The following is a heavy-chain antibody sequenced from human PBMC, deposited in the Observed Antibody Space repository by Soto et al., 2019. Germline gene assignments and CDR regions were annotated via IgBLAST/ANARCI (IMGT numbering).Heavy chain of an antibody. CDR1: AFTFSSYA. D-gene: IGHD6-13*01. J-gene: IGHJ4*02. CDR3: AKDGTYSSSWPYDSDY. Sequence: EVHLLESGGGFVQPGGSLRLSCAASAFTFSSYAMTWVRQAPGKGLEWVASISGDGYKIYYADSVRGRFTISRDYSINTLYLKMNSRRAEHTAVYYCAKDGTYSSSWPYDSDYWGQGARVTVSS. V-gene: IGHV3-23*01. CDR2: ISGDGYKI.